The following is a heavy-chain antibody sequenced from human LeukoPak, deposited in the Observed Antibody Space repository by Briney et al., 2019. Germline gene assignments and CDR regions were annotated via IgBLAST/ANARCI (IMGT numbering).Heavy chain of an antibody. J-gene: IGHJ4*02. D-gene: IGHD3-16*01. CDR1: GGSISSYY. CDR2: IYYSGST. V-gene: IGHV4-59*12. Sequence: PSETLSLTCTVSGGSISSYYWSWIRQPPGKGLEWIGYIYYSGSTNYNPSLKSRVTISVDTSKNQFSLKLSSVTAADTAVYYCARSLDSSYATGDDYWGQGTLVTVSS. CDR3: ARSLDSSYATGDDY.